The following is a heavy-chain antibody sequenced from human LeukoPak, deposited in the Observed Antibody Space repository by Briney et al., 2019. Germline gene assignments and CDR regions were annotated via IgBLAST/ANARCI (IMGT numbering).Heavy chain of an antibody. CDR3: ARSSHSSGWYWN. Sequence: GGSLRLSCAASGFTFSSYGMHWVRQAPGKGLEWVAVISYDGSNKYYADSVKGRFTISRDNSKNTLYLQMNSLRAEDTAVYYCARSSHSSGWYWNWGQGTLVTVSS. J-gene: IGHJ4*02. CDR1: GFTFSSYG. CDR2: ISYDGSNK. V-gene: IGHV3-30*03. D-gene: IGHD6-19*01.